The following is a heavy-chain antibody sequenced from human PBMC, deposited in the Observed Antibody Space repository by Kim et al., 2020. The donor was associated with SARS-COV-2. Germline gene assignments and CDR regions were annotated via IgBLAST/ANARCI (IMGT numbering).Heavy chain of an antibody. CDR1: GFTFSSYS. J-gene: IGHJ6*02. CDR2: ISSSSSYI. D-gene: IGHD3-10*01. V-gene: IGHV3-21*01. Sequence: GGSLRLSCAASGFTFSSYSMNWVRQAPGKGLEWVSSISSSSSYIYYADSVKGRFTISRDNAKNSLYLQMNSLRAGDTAVYYCARERACADMVRGVIISYEGWQGRLYSHHYYYGMDVWGQGTTVTVSS. CDR3: ARERACADMVRGVIISYEGWQGRLYSHHYYYGMDV.